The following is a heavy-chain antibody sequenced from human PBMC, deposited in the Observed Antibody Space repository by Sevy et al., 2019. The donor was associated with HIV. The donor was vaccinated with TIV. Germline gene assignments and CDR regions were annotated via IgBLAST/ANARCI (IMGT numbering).Heavy chain of an antibody. CDR3: ARGDSGDSYYLDY. Sequence: SETLSLTCAVYGGSFSGYFWSWVRQAPGKGLEWIGEIKHSGSTNYNPTLKSRVTVSIDTSKNQVSLKVTSVTAADTAVYYCARGDSGDSYYLDYWGQGTLVTVSS. CDR2: IKHSGST. CDR1: GGSFSGYF. J-gene: IGHJ4*02. D-gene: IGHD4-17*01. V-gene: IGHV4-34*01.